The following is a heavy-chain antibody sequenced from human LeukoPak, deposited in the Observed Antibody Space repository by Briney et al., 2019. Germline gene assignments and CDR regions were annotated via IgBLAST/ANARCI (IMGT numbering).Heavy chain of an antibody. V-gene: IGHV5-51*01. D-gene: IGHD3-22*01. CDR2: IYPGDSDT. CDR3: ARERSSGYYTEDAFDI. Sequence: GESLKISCKAPGYGFTSYWIGWVRQMPEKGLERMGIIYPGDSDTRYSPSFQGQVTISADKSISTAYLQWSSLKASDTAMYYCARERSSGYYTEDAFDIWGQGTMVTVSS. CDR1: GYGFTSYW. J-gene: IGHJ3*02.